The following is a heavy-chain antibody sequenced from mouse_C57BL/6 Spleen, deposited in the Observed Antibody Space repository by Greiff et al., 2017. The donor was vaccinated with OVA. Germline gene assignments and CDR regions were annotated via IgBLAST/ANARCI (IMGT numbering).Heavy chain of an antibody. CDR3: ARGYDYAMDY. CDR2: IYPGDGDT. Sequence: VQLQQSGPELVKPGASVKISCKASGYAFSSSWMNWVKQRPGKGLEWIGRIYPGDGDTNYNGKFKGKATLTADKSSSTAYMQLRSLTSEDSAVYFCARGYDYAMDYWGQGTSVTVSS. V-gene: IGHV1-82*01. D-gene: IGHD3-1*01. J-gene: IGHJ4*01. CDR1: GYAFSSSW.